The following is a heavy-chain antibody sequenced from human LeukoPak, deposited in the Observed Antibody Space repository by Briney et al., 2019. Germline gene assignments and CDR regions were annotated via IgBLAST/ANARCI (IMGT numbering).Heavy chain of an antibody. CDR2: IYYSGST. J-gene: IGHJ6*03. CDR3: ARLMVRGVIHYYYYMDV. D-gene: IGHD3-10*01. Sequence: PSETLSLTCTVSGGSISSYYWSWIRQPPGKGLEWIGYIYYSGSTNYNPSLKSRVTISVDTSKNQFSLKLSSVTAADTAAYYCARLMVRGVIHYYYYMDVWGKGTTVTISS. CDR1: GGSISSYY. V-gene: IGHV4-59*01.